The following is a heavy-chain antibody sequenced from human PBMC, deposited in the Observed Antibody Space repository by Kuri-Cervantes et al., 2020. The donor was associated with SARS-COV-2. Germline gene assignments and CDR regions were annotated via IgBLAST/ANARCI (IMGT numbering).Heavy chain of an antibody. Sequence: GGSLRLSCSAPGFTFNAYSMHWVRQAPGKGLEYVSAISSNGETTYYADSVKGRFIISRDNSKNTLFLQMSGLKAADTAVYFCVTRGGSEAFDVWGQGTMVTVSS. CDR2: ISSNGETT. CDR3: VTRGGSEAFDV. V-gene: IGHV3-64D*06. J-gene: IGHJ3*01. CDR1: GFTFNAYS. D-gene: IGHD1-1*01.